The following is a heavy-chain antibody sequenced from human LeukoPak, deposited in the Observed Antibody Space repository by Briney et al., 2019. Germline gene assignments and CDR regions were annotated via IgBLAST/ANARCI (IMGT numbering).Heavy chain of an antibody. D-gene: IGHD3-16*01. Sequence: GGSLRLSCAASGFTFSSYWMSWVRQAPGKGLEWVANINEDGSEKYYVDSVKGRFTISRDDAENSLYLQMNSLRAEDTAVYFCARGGGLDVWGQGATVTVSS. J-gene: IGHJ6*02. CDR2: INEDGSEK. CDR3: ARGGGLDV. V-gene: IGHV3-7*03. CDR1: GFTFSSYW.